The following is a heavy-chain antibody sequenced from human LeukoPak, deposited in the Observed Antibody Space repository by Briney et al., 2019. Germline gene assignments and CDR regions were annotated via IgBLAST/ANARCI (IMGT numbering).Heavy chain of an antibody. D-gene: IGHD1-26*01. Sequence: SETLSLTCTVSGGSFSTYYWTWIRQPPGKGLEWVGYLSYSGSPNYNPSLKSRVTISVDTSKNQFSLRLTSVTPADTAVYYCARVRGSSGSYEYYHYMDVWGKGTTVTISS. CDR1: GGSFSTYY. CDR2: LSYSGSP. CDR3: ARVRGSSGSYEYYHYMDV. V-gene: IGHV4-59*01. J-gene: IGHJ6*03.